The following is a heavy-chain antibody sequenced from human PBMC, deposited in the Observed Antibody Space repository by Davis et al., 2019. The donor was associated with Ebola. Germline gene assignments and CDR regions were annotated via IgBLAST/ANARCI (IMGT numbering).Heavy chain of an antibody. Sequence: ASVKVSCKASGYTFTSYYMHWVRQAPGQGLEWMGIINPSGGSTSYAQKFQGRVTMTRDTSASTAYMELSSLRSEDTAVYYCARGYCSSTSCLEYSSSSGSGYFDYWGQGTLVTVSS. J-gene: IGHJ4*02. CDR3: ARGYCSSTSCLEYSSSSGSGYFDY. CDR1: GYTFTSYY. V-gene: IGHV1-46*01. D-gene: IGHD2-2*01. CDR2: INPSGGST.